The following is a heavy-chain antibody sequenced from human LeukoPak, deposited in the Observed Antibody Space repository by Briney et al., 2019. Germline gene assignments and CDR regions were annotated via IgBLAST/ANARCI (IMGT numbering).Heavy chain of an antibody. CDR1: GFTFSTYP. D-gene: IGHD1-26*01. V-gene: IGHV3-64*01. CDR3: ARLYSGSYHTDY. CDR2: FSSNGGRT. Sequence: GSPRLPRAASGFTFSTYPMHWVRPAPGEGLEYVSAFSSNGGRTYYANSAKGRFTISRDNSKNTLSLQMGSLRPEDMALYDCARLYSGSYHTDYWGQGTLVTVSS. J-gene: IGHJ4*02.